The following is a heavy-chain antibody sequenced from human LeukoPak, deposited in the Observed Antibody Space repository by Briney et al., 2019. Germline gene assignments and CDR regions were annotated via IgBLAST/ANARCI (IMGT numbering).Heavy chain of an antibody. D-gene: IGHD3-10*01. CDR2: ISGSGGNT. J-gene: IGHJ4*02. CDR3: AKETIVRGVMDY. Sequence: GGSLRLSCAASGFTFSSYAMTWVRQVPGKGLEWVSAISGSGGNTYYANSVKGRFTISRDNSKNTLYLQMNSLRAEDTAVYYCAKETIVRGVMDYWGQGTLVTVS. V-gene: IGHV3-23*01. CDR1: GFTFSSYA.